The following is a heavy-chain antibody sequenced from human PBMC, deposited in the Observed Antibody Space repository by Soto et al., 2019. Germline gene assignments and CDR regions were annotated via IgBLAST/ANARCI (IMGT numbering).Heavy chain of an antibody. CDR3: ARGGWGAYYFDY. CDR1: GFTFNNYW. V-gene: IGHV3-74*01. J-gene: IGHJ4*02. CDR2: IKYDGSST. D-gene: IGHD1-26*01. Sequence: EVQLVESGGGLVQPGGSLRLSCAASGFTFNNYWMHWVRQAPGKGLVWVSRIKYDGSSTSYADSVKGRFTISRDNAKNTLYLLMNSLRGEDTSVYYCARGGWGAYYFDYWGQGTLVTVSS.